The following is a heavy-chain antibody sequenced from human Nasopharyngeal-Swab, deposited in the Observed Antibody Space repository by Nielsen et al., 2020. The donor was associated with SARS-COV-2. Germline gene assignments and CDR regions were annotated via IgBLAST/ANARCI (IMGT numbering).Heavy chain of an antibody. J-gene: IGHJ4*02. CDR2: INHNIGGT. V-gene: IGHV1-2*06. Sequence: ASVKVSCKASGYTFLGYYMHWVRQVPGQGLEWMGRINHNIGGTNYAQKFQGRVTMTRDTSISTAYMELSRLRSDDTAVYYCASKSGSLGDFDYWGQGTLVTVSS. CDR3: ASKSGSLGDFDY. D-gene: IGHD1-26*01. CDR1: GYTFLGYY.